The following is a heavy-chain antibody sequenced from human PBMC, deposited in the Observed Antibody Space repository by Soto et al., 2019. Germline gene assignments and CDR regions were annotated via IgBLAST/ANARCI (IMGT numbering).Heavy chain of an antibody. J-gene: IGHJ6*02. V-gene: IGHV4-31*11. CDR3: AGKLGYCSSTSCYGGDYYGMDV. Sequence: TLSRTCAVSGGSISSGGYYWSWIRQHPGKGLEWIGYIYYSGSTYYNPSLKSRVTISVDTSKNQFSLKLSSVTAADTAVYYCAGKLGYCSSTSCYGGDYYGMDVWGQGTKVTVSS. CDR1: GGSISSGGYY. D-gene: IGHD2-2*01. CDR2: IYYSGST.